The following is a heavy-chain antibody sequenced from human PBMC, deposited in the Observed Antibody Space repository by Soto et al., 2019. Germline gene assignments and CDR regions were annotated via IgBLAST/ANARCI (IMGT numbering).Heavy chain of an antibody. J-gene: IGHJ4*02. CDR1: GFTFSSYA. CDR3: ASVYYYDSSGYYPPELTFDY. Sequence: GGSLRLSCAASGFTFSSYAMHWVRQAPGKGLEWVAVISYDGSNKYYADSVKGRFTISRDNSKNTLYLQMNSLRAEDTAVYYCASVYYYDSSGYYPPELTFDYWGQGTLVTVSS. D-gene: IGHD3-22*01. CDR2: ISYDGSNK. V-gene: IGHV3-30*04.